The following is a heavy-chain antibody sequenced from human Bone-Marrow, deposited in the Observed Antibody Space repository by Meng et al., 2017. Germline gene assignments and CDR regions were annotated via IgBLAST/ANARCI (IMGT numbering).Heavy chain of an antibody. CDR3: AREGTAMVI. J-gene: IGHJ4*02. D-gene: IGHD5-18*01. CDR1: GFTFSSYS. V-gene: IGHV3-21*01. Sequence: GESLKISCAASGFTFSSYSMNWVRQAPGKGLEWVSSISSSSSYIYYADSVKGRFTISRDNAKNSLYLQMNSLRAEDTAVYYCAREGTAMVIGGPGTLVTVSS. CDR2: ISSSSSYI.